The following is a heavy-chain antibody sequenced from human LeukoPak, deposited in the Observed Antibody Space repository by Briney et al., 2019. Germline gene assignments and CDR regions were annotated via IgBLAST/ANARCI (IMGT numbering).Heavy chain of an antibody. CDR3: ARDASYGEIPLGY. D-gene: IGHD4-17*01. CDR1: GFTFSSYE. V-gene: IGHV3-48*03. Sequence: GGSLRLSCAASGFTFSSYEMNWVRQAPGKWLEWVSYISSSGSTVYYADSVKGQFTISRDNAKNSLYLQMNSLRAEDTAVYYCARDASYGEIPLGYWGQGTLVTVSS. J-gene: IGHJ4*02. CDR2: ISSSGSTV.